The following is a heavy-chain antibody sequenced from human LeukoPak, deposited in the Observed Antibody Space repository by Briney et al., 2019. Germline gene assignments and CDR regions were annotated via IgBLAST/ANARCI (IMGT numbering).Heavy chain of an antibody. V-gene: IGHV5-51*01. D-gene: IGHD3-22*01. CDR1: GYSFTSYW. J-gene: IGHJ4*02. CDR2: IYPGDSDT. Sequence: GKSLKISCKGSGYSFTSYWIGWVRQMPGKGLEWMGIIYPGDSDTRYSPSFQGQVTISADKSISTAYLQWSSLKASDTAMYYCARRMYYYDSSGYYHPYYFDYWGQGTLVTVSS. CDR3: ARRMYYYDSSGYYHPYYFDY.